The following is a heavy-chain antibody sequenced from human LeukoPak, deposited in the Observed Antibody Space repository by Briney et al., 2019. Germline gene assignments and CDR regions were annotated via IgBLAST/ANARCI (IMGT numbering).Heavy chain of an antibody. V-gene: IGHV1-2*02. J-gene: IGHJ4*02. D-gene: IGHD4-17*01. CDR3: ARDTITVTTPYFDY. CDR1: GYTFTGYY. CDR2: INSDSGGT. Sequence: ASVKVTCKASGYTFTGYYIDWVRQAPGQGLEWMGWINSDSGGTNYAQKFQGRVTMTRDTSTSTAYMELSSLRSDDTAFYYCARDTITVTTPYFDYWGQGTLVTVPS.